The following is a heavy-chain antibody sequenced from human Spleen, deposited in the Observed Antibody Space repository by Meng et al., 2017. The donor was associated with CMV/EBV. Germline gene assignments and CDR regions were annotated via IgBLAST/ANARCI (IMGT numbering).Heavy chain of an antibody. CDR2: ISSSGRYI. Sequence: GESLKISCVASGFTVGSNYLTWVRQAPGKGLEWVSTISSSGRYIYYADSVKGRLTISRDNAKKLLYLQMNSLRAADTALYYCVKTYYDFWSADYWGQGTLVTVSS. J-gene: IGHJ4*02. CDR3: VKTYYDFWSADY. D-gene: IGHD3-3*01. V-gene: IGHV3-21*01. CDR1: GFTVGSNY.